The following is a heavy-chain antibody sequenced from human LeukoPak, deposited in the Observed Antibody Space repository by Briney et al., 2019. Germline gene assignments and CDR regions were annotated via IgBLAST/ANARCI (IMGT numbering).Heavy chain of an antibody. CDR3: AKGLLRYFDWLLYY. J-gene: IGHJ4*02. CDR2: VSYDGSNK. V-gene: IGHV3-30*18. Sequence: GRSLRLSCAASGFTFSSYGMHWVRQAPGKGLEWVAVVSYDGSNKYCADSVKGRFTISRDNSKNTLYLQMNSLRAEDTAVYYCAKGLLRYFDWLLYYWGQGTLVTVSS. D-gene: IGHD3-9*01. CDR1: GFTFSSYG.